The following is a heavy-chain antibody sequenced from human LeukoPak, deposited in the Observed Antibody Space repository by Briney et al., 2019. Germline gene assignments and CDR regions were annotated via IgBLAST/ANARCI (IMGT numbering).Heavy chain of an antibody. J-gene: IGHJ6*03. Sequence: PGGSLRLSCATSAFIFNNAWMSWVRQAPGKGLEWVGRIKSKTDGGTTDYAAPVKGRFTISRDDSKNTLYLQMNSLRAEDTAVYYCARDTPFITIFGVVSSNYYYMDVWGKGTTVTVSS. CDR2: IKSKTDGGTT. CDR3: ARDTPFITIFGVVSSNYYYMDV. CDR1: AFIFNNAW. V-gene: IGHV3-15*01. D-gene: IGHD3-3*01.